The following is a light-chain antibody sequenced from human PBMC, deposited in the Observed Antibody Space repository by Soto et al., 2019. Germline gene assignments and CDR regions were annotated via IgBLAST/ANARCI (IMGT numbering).Light chain of an antibody. CDR3: QQRSNWPPIT. J-gene: IGKJ5*01. V-gene: IGKV3D-20*02. CDR1: QSVSSSY. Sequence: EVVLTQSPGTLSLSPGERATLSCRASQSVSSSYLAWYQQKPGQAPRLIFYGASNRATGIPDRFSGSGSWTDFTLTISRLEPEDFAVYYCQQRSNWPPITFGQGTRLEI. CDR2: GAS.